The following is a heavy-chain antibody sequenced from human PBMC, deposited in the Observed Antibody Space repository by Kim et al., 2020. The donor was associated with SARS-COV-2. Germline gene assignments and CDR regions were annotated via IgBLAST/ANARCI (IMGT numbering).Heavy chain of an antibody. Sequence: GGSLRLSCAASGFTFSNYWMYWVRQAPGKGLEWVANINRDGSEKDYVDSAKGRFTISRDNVRNSLFLQMNSLRAEDTAVYYCATLGCASRHNCLWLDPWGQGLLVTVSS. V-gene: IGHV3-7*03. D-gene: IGHD1-20*01. CDR3: ATLGCASRHNCLWLDP. CDR1: GFTFSNYW. J-gene: IGHJ5*02. CDR2: INRDGSEK.